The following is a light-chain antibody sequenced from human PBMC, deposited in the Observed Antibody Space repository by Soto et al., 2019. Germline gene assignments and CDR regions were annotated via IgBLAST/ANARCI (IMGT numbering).Light chain of an antibody. CDR3: QHYGSSRT. CDR1: QGVSSNY. V-gene: IGKV3-20*01. CDR2: GTS. Sequence: ETVLTRSAGTLSLSPGERATLSCRASQGVSSNYLAWYQQKSGQAPRLLLYGTSSRATGIPERFSGSGSGTDFTLTISRLEPEDFAVYYCQHYGSSRTFGQGTKVDVK. J-gene: IGKJ1*01.